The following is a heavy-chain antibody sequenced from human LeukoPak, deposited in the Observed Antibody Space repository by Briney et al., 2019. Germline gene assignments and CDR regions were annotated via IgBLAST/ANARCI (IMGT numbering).Heavy chain of an antibody. J-gene: IGHJ4*02. V-gene: IGHV3-30*04. CDR2: ISYDGSSK. Sequence: GGSLRLSCAASGFTFSTYAMHWVRQAPGKGLEWVAVISYDGSSKYYADSVKGRFTISRDNSKNTLYLQMNSLRAEDTAVYYCARGTVVVAAANDYWGQGTLVTVSS. D-gene: IGHD2-15*01. CDR3: ARGTVVVAAANDY. CDR1: GFTFSTYA.